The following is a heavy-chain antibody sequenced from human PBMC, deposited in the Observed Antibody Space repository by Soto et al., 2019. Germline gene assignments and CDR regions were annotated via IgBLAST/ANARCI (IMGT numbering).Heavy chain of an antibody. Sequence: ASVKVSCKASGGTFSTYTITWVRQAPGQGLEWMGRIIPIFGIINYAQKFQGRVTITADKLTGTAYMELTRLRSDDTAVYYCAGDPDSHYNDSHAYSYPWGQGTLVTVSS. CDR1: GGTFSTYT. CDR2: IIPIFGII. J-gene: IGHJ5*02. CDR3: AGDPDSHYNDSHAYSYP. D-gene: IGHD3-22*01. V-gene: IGHV1-69*04.